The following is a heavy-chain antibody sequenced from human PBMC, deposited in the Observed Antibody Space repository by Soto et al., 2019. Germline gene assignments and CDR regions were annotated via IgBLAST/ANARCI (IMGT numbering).Heavy chain of an antibody. Sequence: PGGSLRLSCAASGFTFSTYAMSWVRQAPGKGLEWVSTISLSGDTTYSGDSVRGRFAVSRDNSKNTVYLQMNSLRAEDTAIYYCATRHLADCSGATCNPFDFWGQGTLVTVSS. J-gene: IGHJ4*02. CDR1: GFTFSTYA. CDR3: ATRHLADCSGATCNPFDF. D-gene: IGHD2-15*01. V-gene: IGHV3-23*01. CDR2: ISLSGDTT.